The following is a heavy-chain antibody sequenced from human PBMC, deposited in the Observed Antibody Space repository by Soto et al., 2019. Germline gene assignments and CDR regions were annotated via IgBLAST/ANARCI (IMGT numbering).Heavy chain of an antibody. CDR3: ARDLEESENYYYYYGMDV. Sequence: ASVKVSCKASGYTFTSYGISWVRQAPGQGLEWMGWISAYNGNTNYAQKLQGRVTMTTDTSTSTAYMELRSLRSDDTAVYYCARDLEESENYYYYYGMDVWGQGTTVTVSS. CDR1: GYTFTSYG. J-gene: IGHJ6*02. CDR2: ISAYNGNT. V-gene: IGHV1-18*01.